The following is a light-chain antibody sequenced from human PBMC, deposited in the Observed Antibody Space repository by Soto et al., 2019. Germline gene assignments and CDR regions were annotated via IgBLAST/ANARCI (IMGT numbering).Light chain of an antibody. CDR3: SSYTSSSTRVV. CDR2: DVG. J-gene: IGLJ2*01. Sequence: QSALTQPASVSGSAGQSITISCTGTSSDVGGYNYVSWYQQHPGKAPKLMIYDVGNRPSGVSNRFSGSKSGNTASLTISGLQAEDEADYYCSSYTSSSTRVVFGGGTKLTVL. CDR1: SSDVGGYNY. V-gene: IGLV2-14*01.